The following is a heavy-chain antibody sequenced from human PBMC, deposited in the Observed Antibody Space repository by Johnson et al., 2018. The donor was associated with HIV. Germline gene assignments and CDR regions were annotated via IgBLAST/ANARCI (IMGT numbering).Heavy chain of an antibody. D-gene: IGHD1-26*01. J-gene: IGHJ3*02. Sequence: QVQLVESGGGLVKPGGSLRLSCAASGFTFSSYAMHWVRQAPGKGLEWVAVISYDGSNKYYADSVKGRFTISRDNSKNTLYLQMNSLRAEDTAVYYCAREQGSGSYSIHAFDIWGQGTMVTVSS. CDR2: ISYDGSNK. CDR3: AREQGSGSYSIHAFDI. V-gene: IGHV3-30*04. CDR1: GFTFSSYA.